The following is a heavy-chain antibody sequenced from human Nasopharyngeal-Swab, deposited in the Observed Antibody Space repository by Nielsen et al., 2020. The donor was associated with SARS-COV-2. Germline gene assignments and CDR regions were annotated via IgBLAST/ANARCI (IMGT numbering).Heavy chain of an antibody. D-gene: IGHD4-17*01. Sequence: ASVKVSCKTSGYIFTDYYIHWVRQAPGQGLEWMGRIDPNTGGTSSAQIFQGRVTMTRDTSISTVYIEVTSLTSDDTAVYYCARALSARTTFNCLGAWGQGTLVTVSS. CDR3: ARALSARTTFNCLGA. J-gene: IGHJ5*02. CDR1: GYIFTDYY. CDR2: IDPNTGGT. V-gene: IGHV1-2*06.